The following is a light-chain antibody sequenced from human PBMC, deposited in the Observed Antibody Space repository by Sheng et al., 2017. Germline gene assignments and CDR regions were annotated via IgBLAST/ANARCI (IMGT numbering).Light chain of an antibody. V-gene: IGLV3-27*01. J-gene: IGLJ2*01. CDR3: YSAADNNLI. CDR2: KDT. Sequence: SYELTQPSSVSVSPGQTARITCSGDVLAKKXARWFQQKPGQAPVLMIYKDTERPSGIPERFSGSKSGTTVTLTISGAQVEDEADYYCYSAADNNLIFGGGTKLTVL. CDR1: VLAKKX.